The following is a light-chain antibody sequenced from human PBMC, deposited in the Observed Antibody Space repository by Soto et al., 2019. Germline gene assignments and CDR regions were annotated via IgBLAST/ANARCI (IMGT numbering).Light chain of an antibody. CDR1: SSDVGGYNY. V-gene: IGLV2-11*01. J-gene: IGLJ2*01. CDR2: DVS. CDR3: CSYAGSYPLSVV. Sequence: QSALTQPRSVSGAPGQSVTISCTGTSSDVGGYNYVSWYQQHPGKAPKLMIYDVSKRPSGVPDRFSGSKSGNTASLTISGVQAEEEADYYCCSYAGSYPLSVVFGGGTKLTVL.